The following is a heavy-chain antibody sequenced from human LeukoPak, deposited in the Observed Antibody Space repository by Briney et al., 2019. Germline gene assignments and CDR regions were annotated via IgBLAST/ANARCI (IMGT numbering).Heavy chain of an antibody. V-gene: IGHV3-33*06. CDR3: AKDYGDFWSGYPNYHYYYYMDV. CDR1: GFTFSSYG. Sequence: GGSLRLSCAASGFTFSSYGMHWVRQAPGKGLEWVAVIWYDGSNKYYADSVKGRFTISRDNSKNTLYLQMNSLRAEDTAVYYCAKDYGDFWSGYPNYHYYYYMDVWGKGTTVTVSS. J-gene: IGHJ6*03. CDR2: IWYDGSNK. D-gene: IGHD3-3*01.